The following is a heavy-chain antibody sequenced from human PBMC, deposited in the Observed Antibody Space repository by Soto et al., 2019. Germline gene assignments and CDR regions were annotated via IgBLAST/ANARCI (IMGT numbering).Heavy chain of an antibody. D-gene: IGHD2-8*01. CDR3: ARSNQTFVHAFDI. Sequence: PSETLSLTCTVSGGSISSYYWSWIRQPPGKGLEWIGYIYYSGSTNYNPSLKSRVTISVDTSKNQFSLKLSSVTAADTAVYYCARSNQTFVHAFDIWGQGTMVTVSS. CDR1: GGSISSYY. V-gene: IGHV4-59*01. CDR2: IYYSGST. J-gene: IGHJ3*02.